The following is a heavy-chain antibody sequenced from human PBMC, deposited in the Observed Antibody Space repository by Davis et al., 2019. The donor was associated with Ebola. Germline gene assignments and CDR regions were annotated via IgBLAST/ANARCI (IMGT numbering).Heavy chain of an antibody. D-gene: IGHD4-17*01. V-gene: IGHV5-10-1*01. Sequence: GGSLRLSCKGSGYSFTSYWIGWVRQMPGKGLEWMGRIDPSDSYTNYSPSFQGHVTISADKSISTAYLQWSSLKASDTAMYYCARVPRHYGDYVDYWGQGTLVTVSS. CDR2: IDPSDSYT. CDR1: GYSFTSYW. J-gene: IGHJ4*02. CDR3: ARVPRHYGDYVDY.